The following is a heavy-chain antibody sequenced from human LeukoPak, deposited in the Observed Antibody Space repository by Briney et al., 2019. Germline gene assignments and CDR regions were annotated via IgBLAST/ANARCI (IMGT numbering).Heavy chain of an antibody. D-gene: IGHD6-25*01. CDR2: INHSGST. V-gene: IGHV4-34*01. CDR3: ARTPLYSSGFFDY. J-gene: IGHJ4*02. CDR1: GGSFSGYY. Sequence: ASETLSLTCAVYGGSFSGYYWSWIRQPPGKGLEWIGEINHSGSTNYNPSLKSRVTISVDTSKNQFSLKLSSVTAADTAVYYCARTPLYSSGFFDYWGQGTLVTVSS.